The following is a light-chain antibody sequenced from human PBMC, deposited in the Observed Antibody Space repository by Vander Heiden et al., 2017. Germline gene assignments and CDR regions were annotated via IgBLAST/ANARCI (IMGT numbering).Light chain of an antibody. CDR1: SSNIGSNT. CDR2: SNN. V-gene: IGLV1-44*01. Sequence: QSVLTQPPSASGTPGQRVTISCSGSSSNIGSNTVNWYQQLPGTAPNLLIFSNNQRHLGGPDRFSGSKSGTSASLAISGLQSEDEADYYCEAWDDSLNGPYVFGTGTKVTVL. J-gene: IGLJ1*01. CDR3: EAWDDSLNGPYV.